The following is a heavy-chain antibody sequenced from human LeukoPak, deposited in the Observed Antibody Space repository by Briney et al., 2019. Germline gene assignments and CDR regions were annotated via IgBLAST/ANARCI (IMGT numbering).Heavy chain of an antibody. D-gene: IGHD2-15*01. V-gene: IGHV4-30-2*01. CDR2: INHSGST. Sequence: SQTLSLTCTVSGGSISSGGYYWSWIRQPPGKGLEWIGEINHSGSTNYNPSLKSRVTISVDTSKNQFSLKLSSVTAADTAVYYCARGRRVVVAATRIYYGMDVWGKGTTVTVSS. CDR1: GGSISSGGYY. CDR3: ARGRRVVVAATRIYYGMDV. J-gene: IGHJ6*04.